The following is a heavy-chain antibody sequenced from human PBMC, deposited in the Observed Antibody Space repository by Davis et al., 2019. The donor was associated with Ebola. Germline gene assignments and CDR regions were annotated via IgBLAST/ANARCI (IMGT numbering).Heavy chain of an antibody. D-gene: IGHD2-2*01. V-gene: IGHV4-39*07. CDR2: INHSGST. J-gene: IGHJ6*03. CDR1: GGSISSSSYY. CDR3: AREAREYQPLMTYYYYYYMDV. Sequence: PSETLSLTCTVSGGSISSSSYYWGWIRQPPGKGLEWIGEINHSGSTNYNPSLKSRVTISVDTSKNQFSLKLSSVTAADTAVYYCAREAREYQPLMTYYYYYYMDVWGKGTTVTVSS.